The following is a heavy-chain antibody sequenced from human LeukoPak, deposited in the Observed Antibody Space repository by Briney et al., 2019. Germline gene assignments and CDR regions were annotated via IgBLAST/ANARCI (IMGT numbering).Heavy chain of an antibody. Sequence: GGSLRLSCAASGFTFSSYGMHWVRQAPGKGLEWVAVIWYDGSNKYYADSVKGRFTISRDNSKNTLYLQMNSLRAEDTAVYYCARDEKGLGAVVGWFWFDPWGQGTLVTVSS. CDR3: ARDEKGLGAVVGWFWFDP. V-gene: IGHV3-33*01. D-gene: IGHD6-19*01. CDR2: IWYDGSNK. CDR1: GFTFSSYG. J-gene: IGHJ5*02.